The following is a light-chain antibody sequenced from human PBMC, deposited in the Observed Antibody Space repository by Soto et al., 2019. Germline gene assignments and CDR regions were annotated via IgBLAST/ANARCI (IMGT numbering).Light chain of an antibody. CDR1: QSVSRDY. V-gene: IGKV3-20*01. CDR3: QQYGSSPT. Sequence: EIVLTQSPGTLSLSPVERATLSFRASQSVSRDYLAWYQQKPGQAPRLLIYGASSRAPGIPDRFSGSGSGTDFTLTVSGLEPEDFAVYYCQQYGSSPTFGGGTKVDIK. CDR2: GAS. J-gene: IGKJ4*01.